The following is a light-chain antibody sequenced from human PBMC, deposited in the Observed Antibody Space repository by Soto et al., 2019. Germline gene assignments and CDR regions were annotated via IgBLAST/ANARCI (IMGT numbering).Light chain of an antibody. J-gene: IGKJ5*01. CDR2: DAS. CDR3: QQRSNWLIT. Sequence: EIVLTQSPATLSLSPGERATLSCRASQSVSSYLAWYQQKPVQAPRLLIYDASNRATGIPARFSGSGSGTDFTLTISSLEPEDFAVYSCQQRSNWLITFGQGTRLEIK. V-gene: IGKV3-11*01. CDR1: QSVSSY.